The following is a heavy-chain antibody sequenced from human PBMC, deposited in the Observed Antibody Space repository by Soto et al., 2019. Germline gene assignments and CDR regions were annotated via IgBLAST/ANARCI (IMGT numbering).Heavy chain of an antibody. J-gene: IGHJ5*02. D-gene: IGHD1-26*01. CDR1: GDAISSNNW. Sequence: QVQLQESGPGLVKPSGTLSLICTVSGDAISSNNWWSWVRQPPGKGLEWIGEIFHSGSTNYNPSLKSRVTISVDKSQNQLSRKVSSVTDADTAVYYCAREVGLPTSGRNWFAPWGQGTLVTVSS. V-gene: IGHV4-4*02. CDR2: IFHSGST. CDR3: AREVGLPTSGRNWFAP.